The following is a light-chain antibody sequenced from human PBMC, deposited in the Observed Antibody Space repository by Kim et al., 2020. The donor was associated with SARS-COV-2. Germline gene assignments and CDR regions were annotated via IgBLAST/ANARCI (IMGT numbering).Light chain of an antibody. Sequence: VSLGQTVRITCQGDSLRTYYATWYQQKPGQAPIVVIYGKNNRPSGIPDRFSGSSSGNTASLTITGTQAGDEADYYCNSRDSNDNVVFGGGTQLTVL. CDR3: NSRDSNDNVV. CDR1: SLRTYY. CDR2: GKN. J-gene: IGLJ2*01. V-gene: IGLV3-19*01.